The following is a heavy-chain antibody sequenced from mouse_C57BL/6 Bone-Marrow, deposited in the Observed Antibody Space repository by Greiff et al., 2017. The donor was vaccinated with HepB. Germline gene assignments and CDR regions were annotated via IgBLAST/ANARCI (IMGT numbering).Heavy chain of an antibody. Sequence: EVKVVDSGEGLVKPGGSLKLSCAASGFTFSSYAMSWVRQTPEKRLEWVAYISSGGDYIYYADTVKGRFTISRDNARNTLYLQMSSLKSEDTAMYYYTRVVVVAYYFDYWGQGTTLTVSS. CDR2: ISSGGDYI. V-gene: IGHV5-9-1*02. J-gene: IGHJ2*01. CDR1: GFTFSSYA. CDR3: TRVVVVAYYFDY. D-gene: IGHD1-1*01.